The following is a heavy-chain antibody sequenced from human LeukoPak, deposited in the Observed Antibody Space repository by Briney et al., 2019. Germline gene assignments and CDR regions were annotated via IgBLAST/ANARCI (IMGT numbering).Heavy chain of an antibody. CDR2: ISSSSSYI. D-gene: IGHD2-2*01. Sequence: PGGSLRLSCAASGFTFSSYSMNWVRQAPGKGLEWVSSISSSSSYIYYADSVKGRFTISRDNAKNSLYLQMNSLRAEDTAVYYCARDPGCSTSCPNKLYYYYYYMDVWGKGTTVTVSS. J-gene: IGHJ6*03. CDR1: GFTFSSYS. CDR3: ARDPGCSTSCPNKLYYYYYYMDV. V-gene: IGHV3-21*01.